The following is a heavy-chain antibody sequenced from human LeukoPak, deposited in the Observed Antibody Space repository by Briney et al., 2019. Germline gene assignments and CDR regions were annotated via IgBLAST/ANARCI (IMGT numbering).Heavy chain of an antibody. Sequence: GSLRLSCAASGFTFSNYWMSWVRQAPGKGLEWVANIKQDGSEKYYVDSVKGRFTISRDNAKNSLSLQMNSLRVEDTAVFYCARGQNYYDSSGPATYYFVYWGQGTLVTVSS. D-gene: IGHD3-22*01. CDR1: GFTFSNYW. J-gene: IGHJ4*02. V-gene: IGHV3-7*03. CDR3: ARGQNYYDSSGPATYYFVY. CDR2: IKQDGSEK.